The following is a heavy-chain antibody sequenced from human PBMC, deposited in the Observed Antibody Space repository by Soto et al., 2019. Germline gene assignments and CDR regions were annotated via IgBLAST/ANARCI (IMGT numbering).Heavy chain of an antibody. CDR2: IYYSGST. CDR1: GGSISSYY. V-gene: IGHV4-59*01. D-gene: IGHD2-2*01. Sequence: SETLSLTCTVSGGSISSYYWSWIRQPPGKGLEWIGYIYYSGSTNYNPSLKSRVTISVDTSKNQFSLTLSSVTAAETAVYYCSRARLSSSWRFEPWGQGTQVTVTS. CDR3: SRARLSSSWRFEP. J-gene: IGHJ5*02.